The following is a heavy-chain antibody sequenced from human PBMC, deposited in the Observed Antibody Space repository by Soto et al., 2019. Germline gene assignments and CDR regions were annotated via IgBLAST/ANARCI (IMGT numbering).Heavy chain of an antibody. CDR2: IGTAGDP. D-gene: IGHD4-17*01. V-gene: IGHV3-13*05. Sequence: PGGSLRPSCAASGFTFSSYDMHWVRQATGKGLEWVSAIGTAGDPYYPGSVKGRFTISRENAKNSLSLQMNSLRAGDTAVYYCARAVKGRRRGGMDVWGQGTTVTVSS. CDR1: GFTFSSYD. CDR3: ARAVKGRRRGGMDV. J-gene: IGHJ6*02.